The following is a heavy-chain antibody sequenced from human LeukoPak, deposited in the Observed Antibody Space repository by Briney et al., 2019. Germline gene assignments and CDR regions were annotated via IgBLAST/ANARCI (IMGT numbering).Heavy chain of an antibody. CDR3: AKDRPNYYGTNGHYYRRDGDC. Sequence: PGGSLRLSCVASGFTFSSYAMSWVRQAAGKGLEWVSSTSSSGETTYYADSVKGRFTISRGNSRNTLYLQMNRLRAEDTAVYYCAKDRPNYYGTNGHYYRRDGDCWGQGTLVTVSS. V-gene: IGHV3-23*01. J-gene: IGHJ4*02. CDR1: GFTFSSYA. D-gene: IGHD3-22*01. CDR2: TSSSGETT.